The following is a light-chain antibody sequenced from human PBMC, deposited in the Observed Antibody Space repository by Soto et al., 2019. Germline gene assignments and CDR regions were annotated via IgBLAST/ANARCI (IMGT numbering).Light chain of an antibody. CDR3: QQYGSSSCA. CDR1: QSISGTY. V-gene: IGKV3-20*01. CDR2: GAS. J-gene: IGKJ3*01. Sequence: ETVLTQSPGTLSLSPGERATLSCRARQSISGTYLAWYQKKPGQAPRLLLYGASSRATGIPDRFSGSGYGTDFTLTISRLEPEDCAEYYCQQYGSSSCAFGPGTKVEIK.